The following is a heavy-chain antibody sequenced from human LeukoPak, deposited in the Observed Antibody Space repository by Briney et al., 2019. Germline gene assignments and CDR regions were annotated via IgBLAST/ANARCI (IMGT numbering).Heavy chain of an antibody. CDR2: TRKRANSYTT. Sequence: GGSPRLSCAASGFSFSDYYMDWVRQAPGKGLEWVGRTRKRANSYTTEYAASVKGRFTISRDDSKNSLYLQMNSLKTEDTAVYYCVRVFGDTLGWDYMDVWGKGTTVTVSS. CDR1: GFSFSDYY. V-gene: IGHV3-72*01. D-gene: IGHD2-21*02. CDR3: VRVFGDTLGWDYMDV. J-gene: IGHJ6*03.